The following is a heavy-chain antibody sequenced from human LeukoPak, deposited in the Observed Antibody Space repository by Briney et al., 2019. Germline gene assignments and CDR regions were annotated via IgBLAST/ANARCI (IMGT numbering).Heavy chain of an antibody. V-gene: IGHV3-64D*09. D-gene: IGHD3-10*01. CDR2: IATDGGGT. CDR1: GLTLSTYA. J-gene: IGHJ4*02. Sequence: GGSLRLSCSGSGLTLSTYAMHWVRQAPGKGLEYVSAIATDGGGTYYADSVKGRFTISRDKSKNTLYLQMRSLRAEDTAVYYCMTRGTSGYWGQGTLVTVSS. CDR3: MTRGTSGY.